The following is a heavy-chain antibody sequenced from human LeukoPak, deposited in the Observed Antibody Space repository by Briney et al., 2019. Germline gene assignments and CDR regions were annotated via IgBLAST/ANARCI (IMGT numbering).Heavy chain of an antibody. CDR2: IYTSGST. Sequence: PSETLSLTCTVSGGSISSYYWSWIRQPAGKGLEWIGRIYTSGSTNYNPSLKSRVTMSVDTSKNRFSLKLSSVTAADTAVYYCVISSGYYTYDYRGQGTLVTVSS. CDR3: VISSGYYTYDY. CDR1: GGSISSYY. V-gene: IGHV4-4*07. J-gene: IGHJ4*02. D-gene: IGHD3-22*01.